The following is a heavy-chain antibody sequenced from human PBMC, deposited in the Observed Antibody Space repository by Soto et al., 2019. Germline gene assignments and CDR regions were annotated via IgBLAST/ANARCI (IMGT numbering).Heavy chain of an antibody. CDR3: AVNPDIVVVPAALDAFDI. V-gene: IGHV1-3*01. J-gene: IGHJ3*02. CDR1: GYTFTIYA. Sequence: ASVKVSCKASGYTFTIYAMHWVRQAPGQRLEWMGWINAGNGNTKYSQKFQGRVTITRDTSASTAYMELSSLRSEDTAVYYCAVNPDIVVVPAALDAFDIWGQGTMVTV. D-gene: IGHD2-2*01. CDR2: INAGNGNT.